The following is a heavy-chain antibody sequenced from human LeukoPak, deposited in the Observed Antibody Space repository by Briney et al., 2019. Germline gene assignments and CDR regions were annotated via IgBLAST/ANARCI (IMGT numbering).Heavy chain of an antibody. CDR2: IKQDGSEK. V-gene: IGHV3-7*05. CDR1: GFTFLNYR. Sequence: PGGSLRLSCAASGFTFLNYRMTWVRQAPGKGLEWVANIKQDGSEKYYVDSVKGRFTISRDNAKNSLYLQMNSLRADDTAVYYCARGGIRGVLMEYWGQGTLVTVSS. D-gene: IGHD3-10*01. J-gene: IGHJ4*02. CDR3: ARGGIRGVLMEY.